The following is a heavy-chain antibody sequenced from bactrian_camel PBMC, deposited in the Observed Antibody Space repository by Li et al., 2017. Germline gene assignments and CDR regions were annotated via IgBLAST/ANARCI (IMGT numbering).Heavy chain of an antibody. Sequence: HVQLVESGGGSVQAGGSLRLSCAASGYTYNRNCMAWFRQAPGKEREGVARIATGSGNTYYADSVKGRFTISQDNAKNILYLHMNSLKPEDTAMYYCAAPPSEDSPLYGETCLSPRFRYTYWGQGTQVTVS. CDR3: AAPPSEDSPLYGETCLSPRFRYTY. V-gene: IGHV3S1*01. J-gene: IGHJ4*01. CDR1: GYTYNRNC. CDR2: IATGSGNT. D-gene: IGHD6*01.